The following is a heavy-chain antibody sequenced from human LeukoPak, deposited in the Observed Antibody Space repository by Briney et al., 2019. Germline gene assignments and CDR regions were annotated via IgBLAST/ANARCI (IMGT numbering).Heavy chain of an antibody. J-gene: IGHJ3*02. Sequence: GRSLRLSCAASGFTFSSYSMNWVRQAPGKGLEWVSYISSSSSTIYYADSVKGRFTISRDNAKNSLYLQMNSLRDEDTAVYYCAGASSTRSAFDIWAKGQWSPSLQ. D-gene: IGHD2-2*01. V-gene: IGHV3-48*02. CDR2: ISSSSSTI. CDR1: GFTFSSYS. CDR3: AGASSTRSAFDI.